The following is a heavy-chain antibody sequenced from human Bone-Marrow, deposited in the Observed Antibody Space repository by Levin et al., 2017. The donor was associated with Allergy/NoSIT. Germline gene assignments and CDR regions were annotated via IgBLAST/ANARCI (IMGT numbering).Heavy chain of an antibody. J-gene: IGHJ6*02. CDR1: GGTFSSYA. V-gene: IGHV1-69*01. D-gene: IGHD5-18*01. Sequence: RSGGSLRLSCKASGGTFSSYAISWVRQAPGQGLEWMGGIIPIFGTANYAQKFQGRVTITADESTSTAYMELSSLRSEDTAVYYCARDGGYSYGWTARYGMDVWGQGTTVTVSS. CDR2: IIPIFGTA. CDR3: ARDGGYSYGWTARYGMDV.